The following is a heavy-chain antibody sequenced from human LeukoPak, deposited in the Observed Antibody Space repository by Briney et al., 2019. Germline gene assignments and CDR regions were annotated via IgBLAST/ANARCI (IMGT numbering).Heavy chain of an antibody. CDR2: IYHSGTT. D-gene: IGHD1-26*01. J-gene: IGHJ3*02. CDR1: GGSISSSAHY. CDR3: ARQESVGATGRAFHI. V-gene: IGHV4-39*01. Sequence: PSETLSLTCTISGGSISSSAHYWGWIRQTPGKGLEWLGSIYHSGTTYDNPSLKSRVTISVDTSKNQFSLKMVSVTAADTAVYYCARQESVGATGRAFHIWGPGTMVTVSS.